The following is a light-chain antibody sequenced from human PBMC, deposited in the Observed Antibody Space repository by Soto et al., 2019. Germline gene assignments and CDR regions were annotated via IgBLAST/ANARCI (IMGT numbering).Light chain of an antibody. J-gene: IGKJ1*01. CDR2: KAS. CDR1: QSISSW. Sequence: DIQMIQSPSTLSASVGDRVTITCRASQSISSWLAWYQQKPGKAPKILIYKASSLESGVPSRFSGSGSGTEFTLTISRLQPDDFATYYCQQYNSFWTFGQGTKVEIK. CDR3: QQYNSFWT. V-gene: IGKV1-5*03.